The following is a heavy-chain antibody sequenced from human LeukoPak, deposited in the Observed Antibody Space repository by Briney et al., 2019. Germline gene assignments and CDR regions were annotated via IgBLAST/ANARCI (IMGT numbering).Heavy chain of an antibody. J-gene: IGHJ3*02. CDR3: ARALSGSYPDAFDI. D-gene: IGHD1-26*01. CDR2: IRYDGSNK. Sequence: GGSLRLSCAASGFIFSSYGLHWVRQAPGKGLEWVAFIRYDGSNKYYADSVKGRFTVSRDNSKNTLFLQMNSLRAEDTAVYYCARALSGSYPDAFDIWGQGTMVTVSS. V-gene: IGHV3-30*02. CDR1: GFIFSSYG.